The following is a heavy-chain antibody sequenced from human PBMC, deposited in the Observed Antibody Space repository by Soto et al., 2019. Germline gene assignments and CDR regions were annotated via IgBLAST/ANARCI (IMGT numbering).Heavy chain of an antibody. Sequence: KPSETLSLTCAVSGGSLSGYYWSWIRQPPGKGLEWIGEINHSGTTNFNPSLKSRVTISFDTSKNQFSLKLSSVTAADTAVYYCARGRSHYGAGSLDWFDPWGQGTLVTVSS. V-gene: IGHV4-34*01. CDR2: INHSGTT. CDR1: GGSLSGYY. D-gene: IGHD3-10*01. CDR3: ARGRSHYGAGSLDWFDP. J-gene: IGHJ5*02.